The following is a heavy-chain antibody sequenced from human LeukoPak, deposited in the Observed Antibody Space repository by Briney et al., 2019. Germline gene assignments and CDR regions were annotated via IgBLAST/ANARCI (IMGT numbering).Heavy chain of an antibody. CDR1: GFTFSSYG. V-gene: IGHV3-33*01. Sequence: PGRTVRLFCAASGFTFSSYGMHGVSEAPSKGLEWVAVIWYDGSNKYYADSVKGRFTISRDNSKNTLYLRMNSLRAEDTAVYYCARVDGSAYFDYWGQGTLVTVSS. CDR3: ARVDGSAYFDY. D-gene: IGHD3-10*01. J-gene: IGHJ4*02. CDR2: IWYDGSNK.